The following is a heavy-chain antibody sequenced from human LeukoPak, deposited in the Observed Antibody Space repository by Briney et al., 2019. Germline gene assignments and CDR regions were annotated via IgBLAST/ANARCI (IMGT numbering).Heavy chain of an antibody. Sequence: PSETPSLTCAVYGGSFSGYYWSWIRQPPGKGLEWIGEINHSGSTNYNPSLKSRVTISVDTSKNQFSLKLSSVTAADTAVYYCARGRGWLQLTYFDYWGQGTLVTVSS. CDR2: INHSGST. D-gene: IGHD5-24*01. J-gene: IGHJ4*02. V-gene: IGHV4-34*01. CDR1: GGSFSGYY. CDR3: ARGRGWLQLTYFDY.